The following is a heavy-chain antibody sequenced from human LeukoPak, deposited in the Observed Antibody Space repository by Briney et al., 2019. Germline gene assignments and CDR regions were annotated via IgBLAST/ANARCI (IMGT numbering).Heavy chain of an antibody. J-gene: IGHJ4*02. V-gene: IGHV4-39*01. Sequence: SETLSLTCTVSGGSISSSSYYWGWIRQPPGKGLEWIGSIYYNRANYYNPSLKSRVTISVDTSKNQFSLRLSSVTAADTAVYYCARRPYYDPVLDYWGQGTLVTVSS. D-gene: IGHD2/OR15-2a*01. CDR1: GGSISSSSYY. CDR2: IYYNRAN. CDR3: ARRPYYDPVLDY.